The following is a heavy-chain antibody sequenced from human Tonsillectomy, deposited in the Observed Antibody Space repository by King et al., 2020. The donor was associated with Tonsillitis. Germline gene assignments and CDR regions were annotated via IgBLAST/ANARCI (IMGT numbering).Heavy chain of an antibody. Sequence: QLQESGPGLVKPSGTLSLTCAVSGGSISSSNWWSWVRQPPGKGLEWIGEIYHSGSTNYNPSLKSRVTISVDKSTNQFSLKLSSVTAADTAVYYCARGFGGYSYGSSFDYWGQGTLVTVSS. J-gene: IGHJ4*02. V-gene: IGHV4-4*02. D-gene: IGHD5-18*01. CDR2: IYHSGST. CDR3: ARGFGGYSYGSSFDY. CDR1: GGSISSSNW.